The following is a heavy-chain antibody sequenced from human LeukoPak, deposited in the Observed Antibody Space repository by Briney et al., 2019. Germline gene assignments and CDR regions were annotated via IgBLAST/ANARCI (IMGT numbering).Heavy chain of an antibody. J-gene: IGHJ4*02. V-gene: IGHV3-43*02. Sequence: GGSLRLSCAASGFTFDDYAMHWIRQAPGKGLEWVSLISGDAGSTFYADSVKGRFTISRDNSKNSLYLQMNSLRTEDTALYYCAKDSLKYYGSGSYSGTDDWGQGWLVTVHS. CDR3: AKDSLKYYGSGSYSGTDD. CDR2: ISGDAGST. CDR1: GFTFDDYA. D-gene: IGHD3-10*01.